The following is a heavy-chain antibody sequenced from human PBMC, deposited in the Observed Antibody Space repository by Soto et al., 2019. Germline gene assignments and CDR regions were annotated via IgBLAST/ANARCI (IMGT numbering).Heavy chain of an antibody. D-gene: IGHD3-10*01. CDR3: SRGMGRYYGSGRPWGY. CDR1: GGSFSGYY. CDR2: INLRGIT. V-gene: IGHV4-34*01. Sequence: SETLSLTCAVYGGSFSGYYWSWIRQPPGKGLEWIGEINLRGITNYNPALKKRVTISVDTSKNQFSLKLSSGIAADTAVYYCSRGMGRYYGSGRPWGYWGQGTLVTVSS. J-gene: IGHJ4*02.